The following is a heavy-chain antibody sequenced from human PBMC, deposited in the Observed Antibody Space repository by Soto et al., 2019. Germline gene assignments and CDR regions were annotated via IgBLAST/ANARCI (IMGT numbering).Heavy chain of an antibody. Sequence: PSETLSLTCTVSGGSVSSSSFYWSWILQPPGKGLEWIGYGYYSGGTNYNPSLKSRVTISVDTSKNQFSLKLNSVTAADTALYFCAGDYDERGSFDYWGQGTLVTVSS. V-gene: IGHV4-61*01. CDR2: GYYSGGT. CDR1: GGSVSSSSFY. D-gene: IGHD3-16*01. CDR3: AGDYDERGSFDY. J-gene: IGHJ4*02.